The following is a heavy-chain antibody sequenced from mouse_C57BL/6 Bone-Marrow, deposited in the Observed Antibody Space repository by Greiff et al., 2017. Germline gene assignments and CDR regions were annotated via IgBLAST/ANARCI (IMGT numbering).Heavy chain of an antibody. CDR1: GFTFSSYA. Sequence: EVKVEESGGGLVKPGGSLKLSCAASGFTFSSYAMSWVRQTPEKRLEWVATISDGGSYTYYPDNVKGRFTISRDNAKNNLYLQMSHLKSEDTAMYYCARDGVAYGGRGTRVTVSA. CDR3: ARDGVAY. J-gene: IGHJ3*01. CDR2: ISDGGSYT. V-gene: IGHV5-4*01.